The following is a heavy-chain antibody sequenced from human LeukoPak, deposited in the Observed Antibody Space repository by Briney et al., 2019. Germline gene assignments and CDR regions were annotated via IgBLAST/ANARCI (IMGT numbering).Heavy chain of an antibody. Sequence: GASVKVSCKASGGTLTTDFITWVRQAPGQGLEWMGWIDPNSDNIRYSETFKDRVTMTRDTSTNTAYMELSWLRSDDTAVYCARSAYNYGYVYFDHWGQGTLVIVSS. CDR2: IDPNSDNI. D-gene: IGHD5-18*01. CDR3: ARSAYNYGYVYFDH. V-gene: IGHV1-2*02. CDR1: GGTLTTDF. J-gene: IGHJ4*02.